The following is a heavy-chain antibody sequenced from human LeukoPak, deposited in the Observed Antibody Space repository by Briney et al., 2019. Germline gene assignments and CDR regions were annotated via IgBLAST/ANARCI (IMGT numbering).Heavy chain of an antibody. CDR2: IYYSGST. V-gene: IGHV4-30-4*01. Sequence: PSETLSLTCTVSGGSISSGDYYWSWIRQPPGKGLEWIGYIYYSGSTYYNPSLKSRVTISVDTSKNQFSLKLSSVTAADTAVYYCARAPQYSSSRYYFDYWGQGTLVTVSS. J-gene: IGHJ4*02. D-gene: IGHD6-6*01. CDR1: GGSISSGDYY. CDR3: ARAPQYSSSRYYFDY.